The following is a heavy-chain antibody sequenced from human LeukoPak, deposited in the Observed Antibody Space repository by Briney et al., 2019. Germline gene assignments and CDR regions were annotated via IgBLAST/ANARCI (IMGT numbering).Heavy chain of an antibody. D-gene: IGHD3-22*01. CDR1: GGTFSSYA. V-gene: IGHV1-69*04. Sequence: VASVKVSCKASGGTFSSYAISWVRQTPGQGLEWMGRIIPILGIANYAQKFQGRVTITADKSTSTAYMELSSLRSEDTAVYYCASFYDSSGYRRGYWGQGTLVTVSS. J-gene: IGHJ4*02. CDR3: ASFYDSSGYRRGY. CDR2: IIPILGIA.